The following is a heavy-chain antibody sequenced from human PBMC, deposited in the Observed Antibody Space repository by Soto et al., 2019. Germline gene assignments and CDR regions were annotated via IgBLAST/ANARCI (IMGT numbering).Heavy chain of an antibody. V-gene: IGHV1-3*01. CDR1: GYTFADYA. J-gene: IGHJ4*02. D-gene: IGHD2-15*01. CDR3: AEGSVWDGLHY. CDR2: INGGNGGT. Sequence: QVQLLQSGAEVKKPGASVKVSCKASGYTFADYAIHWVRLAPGQSLEWMGWINGGNGGTKYSQNCQDRVTFTRYTSATCAYRERTSLSAGDTAVNYCAEGSVWDGLHYWGQGTVVTVSS.